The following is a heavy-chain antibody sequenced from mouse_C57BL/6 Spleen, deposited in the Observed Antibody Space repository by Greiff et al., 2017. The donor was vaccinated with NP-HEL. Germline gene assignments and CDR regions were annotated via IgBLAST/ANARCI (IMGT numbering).Heavy chain of an antibody. Sequence: QVQLQQPGAELVRPGPSVKLSCKASGYTFTSYWMHWVKQRPGQGLEWIGVIDPSDSYTNYNQKFKGKATLTVDTSSSTAYMQRSSLTSEDSAVYYCARKDTTVVSWGQGTTLTVSS. J-gene: IGHJ2*01. CDR2: IDPSDSYT. V-gene: IGHV1-59*01. CDR1: GYTFTSYW. D-gene: IGHD1-1*01. CDR3: ARKDTTVVS.